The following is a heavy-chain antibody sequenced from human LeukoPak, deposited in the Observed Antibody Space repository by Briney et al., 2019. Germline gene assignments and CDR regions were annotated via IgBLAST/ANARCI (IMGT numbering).Heavy chain of an antibody. V-gene: IGHV4-38-2*02. Sequence: SETLSLTCTVSGYSITSGYYWGWIRQPPGKGLEWIGSIYHSGSTHYNPSLNSRVTMSVDTSKNQFSLRLTSVTAADTAVYYCARASVLLSADFWGQGTLVTVSS. CDR2: IYHSGST. J-gene: IGHJ4*02. CDR3: ARASVLLSADF. CDR1: GYSITSGYY. D-gene: IGHD3-10*01.